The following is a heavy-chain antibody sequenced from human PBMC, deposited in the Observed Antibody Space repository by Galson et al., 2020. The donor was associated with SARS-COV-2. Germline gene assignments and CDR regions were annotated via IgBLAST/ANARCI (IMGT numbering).Heavy chain of an antibody. Sequence: KIGESLKISCAASGFTFSDYYMSWIRQAPGKGLEWVSYISSSSSYTNYADSVKGRFTISRDNAKNSLYLQMNSLRAEDTAVYYCARDSRGRPQRGHCSSELAVRQPYYCYYMDVWGKGTTVTVSS. D-gene: IGHD2-2*01. CDR1: GFTFSDYY. V-gene: IGHV3-11*05. J-gene: IGHJ6*03. CDR3: ARDSRGRPQRGHCSSELAVRQPYYCYYMDV. CDR2: ISSSSSYT.